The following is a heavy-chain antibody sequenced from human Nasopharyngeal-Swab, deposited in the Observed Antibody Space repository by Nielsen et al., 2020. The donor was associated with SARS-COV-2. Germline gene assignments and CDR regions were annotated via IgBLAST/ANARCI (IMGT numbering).Heavy chain of an antibody. Sequence: GESLKISCAASGFTFSDYYMSWLRQAPGKGPEWVSYITSRTSYTKYADSVKGRFTIPRDDARNSLYLQMDNLRAEDTAVYYCARSTSSSWYRPLDYWGQGTLV. CDR2: ITSRTSYT. CDR1: GFTFSDYY. CDR3: ARSTSSSWYRPLDY. J-gene: IGHJ4*02. V-gene: IGHV3-11*03. D-gene: IGHD6-13*01.